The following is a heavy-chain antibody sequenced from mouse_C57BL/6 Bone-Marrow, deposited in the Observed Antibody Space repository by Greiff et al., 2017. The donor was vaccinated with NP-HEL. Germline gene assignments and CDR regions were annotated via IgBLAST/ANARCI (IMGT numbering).Heavy chain of an antibody. CDR1: GFSLSTFGMG. CDR2: IWWDDDK. J-gene: IGHJ3*01. D-gene: IGHD2-4*01. CDR3: ARSFYYDYDGWFAY. V-gene: IGHV8-8*01. Sequence: QVTLKVSGPGILQPSQTLSLTCSFSGFSLSTFGMGVGWIRQPSGKGLEWLAHIWWDDDKYYHPALKSRLTISKDTSKNQVFLKIANVDTADTATYYCARSFYYDYDGWFAYWGQGTLVTVSA.